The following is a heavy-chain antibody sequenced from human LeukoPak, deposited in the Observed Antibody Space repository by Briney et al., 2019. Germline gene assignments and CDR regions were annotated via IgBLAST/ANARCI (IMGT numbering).Heavy chain of an antibody. CDR3: ARDPNLSSYYFDY. Sequence: GGSLRLSCAASGFTFSSYWMHWVRQAPGKGLVWVSRINTDGSSTSYADSVKGRFTISRDNAKNTLYLQMNSLRAEDTPVYYCARDPNLSSYYFDYWGQGTLVTVSS. CDR1: GFTFSSYW. J-gene: IGHJ4*02. D-gene: IGHD3-16*02. CDR2: INTDGSST. V-gene: IGHV3-74*01.